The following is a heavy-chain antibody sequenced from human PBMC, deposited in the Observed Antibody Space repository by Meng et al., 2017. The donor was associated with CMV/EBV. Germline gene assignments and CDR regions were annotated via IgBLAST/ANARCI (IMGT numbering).Heavy chain of an antibody. D-gene: IGHD5/OR15-5a*01. V-gene: IGHV1-2*02. Sequence: VQLVQSWPEVKKPWASVTVSCKASGYTFTGYYMHWVRQAPGQGLEWMGWINPNSGGTNYAQKFQGRVTMTRDTSISTAYMELSRLRSDDTAVYYCAREVSTTHDAFDIWGQGTMVTVSS. J-gene: IGHJ3*02. CDR1: GYTFTGYY. CDR2: INPNSGGT. CDR3: AREVSTTHDAFDI.